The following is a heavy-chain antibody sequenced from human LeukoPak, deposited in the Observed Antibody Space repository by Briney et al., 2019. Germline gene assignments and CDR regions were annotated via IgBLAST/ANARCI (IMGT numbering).Heavy chain of an antibody. CDR2: INAGNGNT. J-gene: IGHJ4*02. D-gene: IGHD6-6*01. Sequence: ASVKVSCKASGYTSTSYAMHWVRQAPGQRLEWMGGINAGNGNTKYSQKFQGRVTITRDTSASTAYMEPSSLRSEDTAVYYCARDGRLAYWGQGTLVTVSS. CDR1: GYTSTSYA. CDR3: ARDGRLAY. V-gene: IGHV1-3*01.